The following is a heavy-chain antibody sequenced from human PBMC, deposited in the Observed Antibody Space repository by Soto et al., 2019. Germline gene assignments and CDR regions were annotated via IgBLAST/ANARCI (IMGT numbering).Heavy chain of an antibody. V-gene: IGHV1-3*01. J-gene: IGHJ4*02. D-gene: IGHD2-2*01. Sequence: VQLVQSGAEVKKPGASVKVSCQTSGYFFTIYAIHWVRQAPGQRLEWMGWINDGNGNTRYSQNCQGRLNITSDTSASTADMELSSMGSEDTGIYYCVNAKRPASTETWIDSWGQGTRVTVSS. CDR2: INDGNGNT. CDR1: GYFFTIYA. CDR3: VNAKRPASTETWIDS.